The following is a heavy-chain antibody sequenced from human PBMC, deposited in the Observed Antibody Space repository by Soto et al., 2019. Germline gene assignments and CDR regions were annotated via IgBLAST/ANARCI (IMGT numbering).Heavy chain of an antibody. J-gene: IGHJ5*01. CDR1: GVSISGGGYS. D-gene: IGHD2-15*01. V-gene: IGHV4-30-2*01. Sequence: QVHLQESASGPVKPSQTLSLTCAVSGVSISGGGYSWSWIRQPPGRGMEWIGYIYSGTTHYIPSLKSRVTISMDRSKNQVTLRLKSVTAADTAVYYCAREDSGAFFDFWGQGNLVTVSS. CDR2: IYSGTT. CDR3: AREDSGAFFDF.